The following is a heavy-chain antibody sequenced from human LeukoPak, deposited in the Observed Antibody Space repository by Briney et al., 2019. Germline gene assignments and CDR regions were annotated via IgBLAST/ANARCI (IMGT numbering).Heavy chain of an antibody. J-gene: IGHJ4*02. D-gene: IGHD3-9*01. CDR3: ARDYYDILTGYYAGYFDY. Sequence: GRSLRLSCAASGFTFSSYGMHWVRQAPGKGLEWVAVIWYDGSNKYYADSVKGRFTISRDNSKNTLYLQMNSLRAEDTAVYYCARDYYDILTGYYAGYFDYWSQGALVTVSS. CDR2: IWYDGSNK. CDR1: GFTFSSYG. V-gene: IGHV3-33*01.